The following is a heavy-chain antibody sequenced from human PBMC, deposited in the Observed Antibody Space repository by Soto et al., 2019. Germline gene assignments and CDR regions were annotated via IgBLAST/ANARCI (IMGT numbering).Heavy chain of an antibody. CDR2: IWYDGSNK. CDR3: AREGRDSSGYYFLYAFDI. J-gene: IGHJ3*02. V-gene: IGHV3-33*01. Sequence: PGGSLRLSCAASGFTFSSYGMHWVRQAPGKVLEWVAVIWYDGSNKYYADSVKGRFTISRDNSKNTLYLQMNSLRAEDTAVYYCAREGRDSSGYYFLYAFDIWGQGTMVTVSS. CDR1: GFTFSSYG. D-gene: IGHD3-22*01.